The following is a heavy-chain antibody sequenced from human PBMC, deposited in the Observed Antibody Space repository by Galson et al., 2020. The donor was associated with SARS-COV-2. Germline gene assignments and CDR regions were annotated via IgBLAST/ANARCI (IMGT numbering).Heavy chain of an antibody. CDR3: ARRHSGHSQVATIPLFDY. D-gene: IGHD5-12*01. J-gene: IGHJ4*02. CDR1: GFTFSSYA. V-gene: IGHV3-30-3*01. CDR2: ISYDGSNK. Sequence: GESLKISCAASGFTFSSYAMHWVRQAPGKGLEWVAVISYDGSNKYYADSVKGRFTISRDNSKNTLYLQMNSLRAEDTAVYYCARRHSGHSQVATIPLFDYWGQGTLVTVSS.